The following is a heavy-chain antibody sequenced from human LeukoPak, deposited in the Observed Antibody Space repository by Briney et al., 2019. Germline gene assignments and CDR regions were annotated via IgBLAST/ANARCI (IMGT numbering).Heavy chain of an antibody. Sequence: SETPSLTCTVSGGSISSNSYYWGWIRQPPGKGLEWIGSIYYSGSTYYNPSLKSRVTISVDTSKNQFSLKLSSVTAADTAVYYCASIPGYSSSFDAWGQGTLVTVSS. CDR1: GGSISSNSYY. CDR3: ASIPGYSSSFDA. D-gene: IGHD6-13*01. V-gene: IGHV4-39*07. J-gene: IGHJ4*02. CDR2: IYYSGST.